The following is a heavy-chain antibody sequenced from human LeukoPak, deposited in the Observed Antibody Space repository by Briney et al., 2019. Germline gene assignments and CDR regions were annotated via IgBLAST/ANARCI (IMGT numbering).Heavy chain of an antibody. J-gene: IGHJ6*03. D-gene: IGHD5-18*01. Sequence: GGSLRLPCAASGFTFSSYAMHWVRQAPGKGLEWVAVISSDGSNKYYADSMKGRFTISRDNSKNTLYLQMNSLRAEDTAVYYCARGRHLYSYAYDYYMDVWGKGTTVTISS. CDR3: ARGRHLYSYAYDYYMDV. CDR1: GFTFSSYA. V-gene: IGHV3-30*04. CDR2: ISSDGSNK.